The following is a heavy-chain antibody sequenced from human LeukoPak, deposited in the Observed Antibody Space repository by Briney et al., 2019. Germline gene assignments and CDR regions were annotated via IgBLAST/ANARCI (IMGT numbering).Heavy chain of an antibody. D-gene: IGHD3-10*01. CDR2: INPNSGGT. CDR3: ARGTYYYDSASEYFQH. V-gene: IGHV1-2*06. Sequence: GASVKVSCKASGGTFSSYAISWVRQAPGQGLEWMGRINPNSGGTNYAQKFQGRVTMTRDTSISTAYMELSRLRSDDTAVYYCARGTYYYDSASEYFQHWGQGTLVTVSS. CDR1: GGTFSSYA. J-gene: IGHJ1*01.